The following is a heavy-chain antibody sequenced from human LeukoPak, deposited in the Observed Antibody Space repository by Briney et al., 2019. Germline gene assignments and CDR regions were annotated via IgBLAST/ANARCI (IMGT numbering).Heavy chain of an antibody. Sequence: SETLSLTCTVSGGSISSGSYYWSWIRQPAGKGLEWIGRIYTSGSTNYNPSLKSRVTISVDTSKNQFSLKLSSVTAADTAVYYCARGLPKVRGVIAGPRRYNWFDPWGQGTLVTVSS. V-gene: IGHV4-61*02. CDR3: ARGLPKVRGVIAGPRRYNWFDP. D-gene: IGHD3-10*01. J-gene: IGHJ5*02. CDR1: GGSISSGSYY. CDR2: IYTSGST.